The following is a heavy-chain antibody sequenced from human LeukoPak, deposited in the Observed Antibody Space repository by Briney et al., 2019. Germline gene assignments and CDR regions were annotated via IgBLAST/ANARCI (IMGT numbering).Heavy chain of an antibody. CDR2: MNPNSGNT. V-gene: IGHV1-8*03. CDR1: GYTFTSYD. Sequence: ASVKVSCKASGYTFTSYDINWVRQATGQGLEWMGWMNPNSGNTGYAQKFQGRVTITRNTSISTAYMELRSLRSDDTAAFYCARRAYGRSSSIFDKWGQGTLVTVSS. J-gene: IGHJ4*02. CDR3: ARRAYGRSSSIFDK. D-gene: IGHD3-3*02.